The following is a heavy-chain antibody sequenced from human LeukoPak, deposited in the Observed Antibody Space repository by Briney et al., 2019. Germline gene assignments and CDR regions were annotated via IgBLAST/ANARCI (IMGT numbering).Heavy chain of an antibody. CDR3: ARTQSQSGSYRYYFGY. V-gene: IGHV4-59*01. D-gene: IGHD1-26*01. CDR1: GGSITSYY. CDR2: IYYISNT. J-gene: IGHJ4*02. Sequence: NPSETLSLTCTVSGGSITSYYWSWIRQPPGGGLEWIGYIYYISNTNYNPSLKSRVTMSVDPSKNQFSLKLNSVTAADTAVYYCARTQSQSGSYRYYFGYWGQGTLVTVSS.